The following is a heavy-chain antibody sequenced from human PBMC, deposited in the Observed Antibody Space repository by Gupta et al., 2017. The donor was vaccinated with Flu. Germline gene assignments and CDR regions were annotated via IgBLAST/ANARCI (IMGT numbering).Heavy chain of an antibody. J-gene: IGHJ4*02. D-gene: IGHD3-16*01. CDR2: SRNKPNNFAT. Sequence: WVRQAPGKGLEWVGRSRNKPNNFATEYAASVEGRFTISRDDSKQSLFLQMNSLKTEDTAVYYCAREGAAQSAYPFDYWGQGTLVTVSS. V-gene: IGHV3-72*01. CDR3: AREGAAQSAYPFDY.